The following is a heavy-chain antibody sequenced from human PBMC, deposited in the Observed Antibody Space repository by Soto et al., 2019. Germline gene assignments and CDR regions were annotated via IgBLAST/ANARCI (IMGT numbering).Heavy chain of an antibody. CDR3: ARRGAWFDS. CDR1: GFTFSSYE. Sequence: GGSLRLSCAASGFTFSSYEMNWVRQAPGKGLEWVSYISSSGSTIYYTDSVKGRFTSSRDNAKNSLYLQMNSLRAEDTAVYYCARRGAWFDSWGQGTLVTVSS. J-gene: IGHJ5*01. V-gene: IGHV3-48*03. CDR2: ISSSGSTI.